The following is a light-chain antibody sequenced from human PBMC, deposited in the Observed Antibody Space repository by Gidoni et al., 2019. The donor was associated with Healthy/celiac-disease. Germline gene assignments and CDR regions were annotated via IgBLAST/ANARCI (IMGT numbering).Light chain of an antibody. J-gene: IGKJ4*01. CDR3: QQYNNWTLT. CDR2: GAS. CDR1: QSVSSN. Sequence: EIVMTQSPATLSVSPGERATLSCRASQSVSSNLAWYQQKPGQAPRLLIYGASTRATGIPARCSGRGSGTEFTLTISSLQSEDFAVYYCQQYNNWTLTFGGGTKVEIK. V-gene: IGKV3-15*01.